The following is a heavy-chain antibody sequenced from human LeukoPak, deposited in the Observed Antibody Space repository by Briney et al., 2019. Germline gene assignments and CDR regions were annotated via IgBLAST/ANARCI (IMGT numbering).Heavy chain of an antibody. CDR2: INPNSGDT. CDR3: ARWYGYSSSPDY. D-gene: IGHD6-13*01. J-gene: IGHJ4*02. Sequence: VASVKVSCKASGYTFRGDYFHWGREAPGPRLEWRGWINPNSGDTGYAQRFQGRVTMTRDTSIRTIYMEINMELTGVRFDDTALYYCARWYGYSSSPDYWGRGTLATVSS. CDR1: GYTFRGDY. V-gene: IGHV1-2*02.